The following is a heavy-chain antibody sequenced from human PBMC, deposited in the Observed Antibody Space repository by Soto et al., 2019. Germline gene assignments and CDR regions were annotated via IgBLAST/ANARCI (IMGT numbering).Heavy chain of an antibody. J-gene: IGHJ5*02. CDR2: IYYSGST. CDR1: GGSISSYY. D-gene: IGHD2-2*02. Sequence: PSETLSLTCTVSGGSISSYYWSWIRQPPGKGLEWIGYIYYSGSTNYNPSLKSRVTISVDTSKNQFSLKLSSVTAADTAVYYCARDYTSGARWFDPWGQGTLVTVSS. V-gene: IGHV4-59*01. CDR3: ARDYTSGARWFDP.